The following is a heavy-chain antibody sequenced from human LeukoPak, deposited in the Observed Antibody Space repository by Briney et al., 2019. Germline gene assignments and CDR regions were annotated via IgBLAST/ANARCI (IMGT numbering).Heavy chain of an antibody. Sequence: GASVKVSCKASGGTFSSYAISWVRQAPGQGLEWMGRIIPILGIANYAQKFQGRFTMTEDTSSGTAYMELNSLRSEDTAVYYCTTREIVVEPAATSLVRGVLWRSDFWGHGTLVTVSS. CDR1: GGTFSSYA. V-gene: IGHV1-69*04. D-gene: IGHD2-2*01. CDR3: TTREIVVEPAATSLVRGVLWRSDF. CDR2: IIPILGIA. J-gene: IGHJ4*01.